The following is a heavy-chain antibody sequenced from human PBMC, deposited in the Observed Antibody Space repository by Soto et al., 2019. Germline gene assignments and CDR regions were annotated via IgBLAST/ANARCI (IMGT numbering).Heavy chain of an antibody. J-gene: IGHJ4*02. Sequence: QVQLVQSGAEVRKPGSSVKVSCKASGGTFSRHAISWVRQAPGQGLEWMGGIIPSCGTANHDQKFQGRVTIIADESTSTVYMELSSLRSEDTAMYYCARGWGYDSNDYYYAYWGQGTLVIVSS. CDR3: ARGWGYDSNDYYYAY. D-gene: IGHD3-22*01. CDR2: IIPSCGTA. V-gene: IGHV1-69*01. CDR1: GGTFSRHA.